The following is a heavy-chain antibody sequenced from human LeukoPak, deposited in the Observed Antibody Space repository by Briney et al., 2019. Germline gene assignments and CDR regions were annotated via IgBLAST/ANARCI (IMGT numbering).Heavy chain of an antibody. CDR2: INGSVGST. CDR3: AKDAHYDFWSGYPSYYFDY. CDR1: GFTFSSYA. J-gene: IGHJ4*02. D-gene: IGHD3-3*01. V-gene: IGHV3-23*01. Sequence: GGSLRLSCAACGFTFSSYAMSWVRQAPGKGLEWVSAINGSVGSTYYAESVTGRFTISRDNSKTTLYLQMNSLRAEDTAVYCCAKDAHYDFWSGYPSYYFDYWGQGTLVTVSS.